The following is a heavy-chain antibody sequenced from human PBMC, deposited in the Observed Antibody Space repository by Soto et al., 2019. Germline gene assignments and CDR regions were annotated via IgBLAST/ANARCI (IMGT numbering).Heavy chain of an antibody. CDR2: VYHTGAT. CDR1: SASINISY. J-gene: IGHJ4*02. V-gene: IGHV4-59*01. Sequence: PSETTSITCTFSSASINISYWSWFRQSPERGLEWIAYVYHTGATNYNPSLKSRVTISLDTSKGQFSLNLTSLTTADTAVYFCARGGNRYSNVASGVGGFDFWGQGFLVTVSS. CDR3: ARGGNRYSNVASGVGGFDF. D-gene: IGHD5-12*01.